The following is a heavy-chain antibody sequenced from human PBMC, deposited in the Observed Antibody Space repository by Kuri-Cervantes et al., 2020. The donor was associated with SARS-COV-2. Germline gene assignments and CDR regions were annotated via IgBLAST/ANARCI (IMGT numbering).Heavy chain of an antibody. J-gene: IGHJ3*02. CDR3: ARGRPAYYDFWSGYRAQGNYYDSSGYYYVSDAFDI. Sequence: SETLSLTCAVYGGSFSGYYWSWIRQPPGKGLEWIGEINHSGSTNYNPSLKSRVTISVDTSKNQFSLKLSSVTAADTAVYYCARGRPAYYDFWSGYRAQGNYYDSSGYYYVSDAFDIWGQGPMVTVSS. V-gene: IGHV4-34*01. CDR2: INHSGST. D-gene: IGHD3-22*01. CDR1: GGSFSGYY.